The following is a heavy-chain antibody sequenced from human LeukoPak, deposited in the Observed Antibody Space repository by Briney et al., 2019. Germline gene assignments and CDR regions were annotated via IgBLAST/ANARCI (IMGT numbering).Heavy chain of an antibody. Sequence: LAGGSLRLSCTASGFTFGDYAMSWFRQAPGKGLEWVGFIRGKAYGGTTEYAASVKGRFTISRDDSKSIAYLQMNSLKTEDTAVYYCTRVFVITFGGVIVMPFDYWGQGTLVTVSS. CDR3: TRVFVITFGGVIVMPFDY. D-gene: IGHD3-16*02. CDR2: IRGKAYGGTT. V-gene: IGHV3-49*03. J-gene: IGHJ4*02. CDR1: GFTFGDYA.